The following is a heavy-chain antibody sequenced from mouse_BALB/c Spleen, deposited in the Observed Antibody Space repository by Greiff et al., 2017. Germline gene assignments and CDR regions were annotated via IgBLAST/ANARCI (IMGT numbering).Heavy chain of an antibody. Sequence: EVHLVESGPGLVKPSQSLSLTCTVTGYSITSDYAWNWIRQFPGNKLEWMGYISYSGSTSYNPSLKSRISITRDTSKNQFFLQLNSVTTEDTATYYCARGYDGYYWFAYWGQGTLVTVSA. D-gene: IGHD2-3*01. CDR3: ARGYDGYYWFAY. V-gene: IGHV3-2*02. CDR2: ISYSGST. J-gene: IGHJ3*01. CDR1: GYSITSDYA.